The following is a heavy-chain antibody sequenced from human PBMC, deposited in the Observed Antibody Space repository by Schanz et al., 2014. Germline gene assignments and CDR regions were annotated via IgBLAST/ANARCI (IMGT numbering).Heavy chain of an antibody. CDR2: FYYSGST. Sequence: QLQLQESGPGLVKPSETLSLTCTVSGGSISSGGYYWTWIRQHPGKGLEWIGYFYYSGSTYYNPSVPLRVTISVDTSKNQFSLQLSSVTAADTALYYCARVLDEADAFDIWGQGTMVTVSS. CDR1: GGSISSGGYY. V-gene: IGHV4-31*03. D-gene: IGHD2-15*01. CDR3: ARVLDEADAFDI. J-gene: IGHJ3*02.